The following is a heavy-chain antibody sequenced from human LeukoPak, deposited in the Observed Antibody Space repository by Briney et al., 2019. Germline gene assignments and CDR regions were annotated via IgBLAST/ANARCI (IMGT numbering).Heavy chain of an antibody. CDR3: AKPKFGEARGPNDY. CDR2: ISGSGGST. Sequence: PGGSLRLSCAASGFTFSSYAMSWVRQAPGRGLEWVSAISGSGGSTYYADSVKGRFTISRDNSKNTLYLQMNSLRAEDTAVYYCAKPKFGEARGPNDYWGQGTLVTVSS. D-gene: IGHD3-16*01. J-gene: IGHJ4*02. V-gene: IGHV3-23*01. CDR1: GFTFSSYA.